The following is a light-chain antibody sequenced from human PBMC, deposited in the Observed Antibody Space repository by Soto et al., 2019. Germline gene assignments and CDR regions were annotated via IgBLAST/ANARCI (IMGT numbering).Light chain of an antibody. CDR3: QQYVHWPPGT. CDR1: QSVSSS. J-gene: IGKJ1*01. Sequence: EIVMTQSPATLSDSPGERVTLSCRASQSVSSSLAWYQQRPGQAPRLLIYDTSTRAPGIAARLSGSGSGTEFTLTISSLQSEDVAVYYCQQYVHWPPGTFGQGTKVDSK. V-gene: IGKV3-15*01. CDR2: DTS.